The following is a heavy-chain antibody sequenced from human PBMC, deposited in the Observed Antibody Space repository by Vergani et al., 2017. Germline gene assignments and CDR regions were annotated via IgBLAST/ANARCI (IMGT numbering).Heavy chain of an antibody. Sequence: EVQLVESGGGVVRPGGSLRLSCAASGFTFDDYDMSWVRQAPGKGLEWVSGINWNGGGTGYADSVKGRFTISRENAKNSLYLQMNSLRAEDTALYYCGMYCSSPACGTHPRVQNYGMDVWGQGTTVTVS. D-gene: IGHD2-2*01. CDR1: GFTFDDYD. CDR3: GMYCSSPACGTHPRVQNYGMDV. J-gene: IGHJ6*02. V-gene: IGHV3-20*04. CDR2: INWNGGGT.